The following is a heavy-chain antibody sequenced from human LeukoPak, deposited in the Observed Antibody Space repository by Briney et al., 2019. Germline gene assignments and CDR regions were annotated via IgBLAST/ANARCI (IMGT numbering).Heavy chain of an antibody. Sequence: SETLSLTCTVSGGSISSYSWSWTRQPPGKGLEWIGYIYYSGSTNYNPSLKSRVTISVDTSKNQFSLKLSSVTAADAAVYYCARATECSSISCYAYYGMDVWGQGTTVTVSS. CDR2: IYYSGST. D-gene: IGHD2-2*01. V-gene: IGHV4-59*01. J-gene: IGHJ6*02. CDR3: ARATECSSISCYAYYGMDV. CDR1: GGSISSYS.